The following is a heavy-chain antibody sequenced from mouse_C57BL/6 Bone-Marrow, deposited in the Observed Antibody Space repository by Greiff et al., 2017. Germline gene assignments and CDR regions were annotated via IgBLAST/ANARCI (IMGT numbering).Heavy chain of an antibody. CDR2: IYPRSGNT. Sequence: VQLQQSGAELARPGASVKLSCKASGYTFTSYGISWVKQRTGQGLEWIGEIYPRSGNTYYNVKFKGKATLTADKSSSTAYMELRSLTSEDSAVYFCARFAYSGPYWGQGTLVTVSA. CDR1: GYTFTSYG. CDR3: ARFAYSGPY. V-gene: IGHV1-81*01. D-gene: IGHD2-12*01. J-gene: IGHJ3*01.